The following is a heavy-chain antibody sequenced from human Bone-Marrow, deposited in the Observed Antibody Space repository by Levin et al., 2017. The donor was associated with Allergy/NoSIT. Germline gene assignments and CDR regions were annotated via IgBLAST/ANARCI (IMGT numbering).Heavy chain of an antibody. J-gene: IGHJ4*02. CDR1: GDSVSTSRYY. CDR2: VYYNGNT. Sequence: SQTLSLTCTVSGDSVSTSRYYWSWIRQPPGKGLEWIGYVYYNGNTNYNPSLKSRLTISVDTSKNQFSLKLSSVTAADTAVYYCAREGNSGWYGVDFWGQGTQVTVSS. V-gene: IGHV4-61*01. CDR3: AREGNSGWYGVDF. D-gene: IGHD6-19*01.